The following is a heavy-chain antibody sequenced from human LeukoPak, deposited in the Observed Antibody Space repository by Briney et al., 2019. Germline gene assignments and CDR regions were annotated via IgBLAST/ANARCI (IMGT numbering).Heavy chain of an antibody. J-gene: IGHJ6*02. V-gene: IGHV7-4-1*02. CDR3: ARDPSGYSYGYGVYYYYGMDV. CDR2: INTNTGNP. Sequence: ASAKVSCKASGYTFTSYAMNWVRQAPGQGLEWMGWINTNTGNPTYAQGFTGWFVFSLDTSVSTAYLQISSLKAEDTAVYYCARDPSGYSYGYGVYYYYGMDVWGQGTTVTVSS. D-gene: IGHD5-18*01. CDR1: GYTFTSYA.